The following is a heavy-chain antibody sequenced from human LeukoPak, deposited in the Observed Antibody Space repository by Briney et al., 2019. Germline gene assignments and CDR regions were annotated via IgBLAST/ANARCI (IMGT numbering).Heavy chain of an antibody. CDR3: ARIYSSSWSEYYFDY. D-gene: IGHD6-13*01. J-gene: IGHJ4*02. V-gene: IGHV3-7*04. CDR2: IKQDGSEK. Sequence: GGSLRLSRAASGFTFSSYWMSWVRQAPGKGLEWVANIKQDGSEKYYVDSVKGRFTISRDNAKNSLYLQMNSLRAEDTAVYYCARIYSSSWSEYYFDYWGQGTLVTVSS. CDR1: GFTFSSYW.